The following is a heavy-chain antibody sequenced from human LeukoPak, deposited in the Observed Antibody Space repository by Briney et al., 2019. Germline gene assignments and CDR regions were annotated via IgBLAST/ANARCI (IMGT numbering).Heavy chain of an antibody. CDR3: AKRQYCSSTSCYGFNYYYYGMDV. Sequence: PGGSLRLSCAASGFTFSSYAMSWVRQAPGKGLEWVSAISGSGGSTYYADSVKGRFTISRDNSKNTLYLQMNSLRAEDTAVYYCAKRQYCSSTSCYGFNYYYYGMDVWGQGTTVTVSS. CDR2: ISGSGGST. D-gene: IGHD2-2*01. CDR1: GFTFSSYA. J-gene: IGHJ6*02. V-gene: IGHV3-23*01.